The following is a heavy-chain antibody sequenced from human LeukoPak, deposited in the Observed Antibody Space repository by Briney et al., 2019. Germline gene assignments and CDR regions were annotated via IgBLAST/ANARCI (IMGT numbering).Heavy chain of an antibody. Sequence: SETLSLTCAVYGGSFSGYYWSWIRQPPGKGLEWIGYIYYSGSTNYNPSLKSRVTISVDTSKNQFSLKLSSVTAADTAVYYCAREYSGYPLYYYYGMDVWGQGTTVTVSS. CDR3: AREYSGYPLYYYYGMDV. J-gene: IGHJ6*02. CDR1: GGSFSGYY. CDR2: IYYSGST. V-gene: IGHV4-59*01. D-gene: IGHD5-12*01.